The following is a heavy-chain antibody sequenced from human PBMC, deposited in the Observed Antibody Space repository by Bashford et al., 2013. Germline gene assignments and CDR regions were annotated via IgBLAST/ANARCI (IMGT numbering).Heavy chain of an antibody. CDR2: IFPGDSDT. V-gene: IGHV5-51*01. J-gene: IGHJ4*02. D-gene: IGHD2-15*01. Sequence: GESLKISCKGSGYSFTSYWIGWVRQMPGKGLEWMGIIFPGDSDTRYSPAFQGQVTISADKSINTAYLQWSSLKASDTAMYYCARQDRRHCSGGSCYSIDYWGLGTLVTVSS. CDR3: ARQDRRHCSGGSCYSIDY. CDR1: GYSFTSYW.